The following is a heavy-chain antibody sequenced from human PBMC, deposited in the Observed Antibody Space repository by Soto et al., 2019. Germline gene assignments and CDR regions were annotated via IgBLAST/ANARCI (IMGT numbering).Heavy chain of an antibody. V-gene: IGHV1-3*01. CDR2: INAGNGNT. Sequence: ASVKVSCKASGYAFTSYAMHWVRQAPGQRLEWMGWINAGNGNTKYSQKFQGRVTITRDTSASTAYMELSSLRSEDTAVYYCARDIHNQLPAHAFHIWGQGTMVTV. CDR3: ARDIHNQLPAHAFHI. CDR1: GYAFTSYA. D-gene: IGHD1-1*01. J-gene: IGHJ3*02.